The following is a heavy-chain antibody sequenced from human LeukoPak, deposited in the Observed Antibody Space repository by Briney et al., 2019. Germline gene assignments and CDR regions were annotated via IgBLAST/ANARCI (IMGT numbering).Heavy chain of an antibody. CDR2: IYYSGST. J-gene: IGHJ4*02. Sequence: SETLSLTCTVSGGSISSYSWSWFRQPPGKGLEWIGYIYYSGSTNYNPSLKSRVTISVDTSKNQFSLKLSSVTAADTAVYYCARDEIAGIAARTPFRHWGQGTLVTVSS. CDR1: GGSISSYS. D-gene: IGHD6-6*01. V-gene: IGHV4-59*01. CDR3: ARDEIAGIAARTPFRH.